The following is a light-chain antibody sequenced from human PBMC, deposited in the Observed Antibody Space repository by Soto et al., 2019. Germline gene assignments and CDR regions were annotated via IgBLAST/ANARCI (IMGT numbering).Light chain of an antibody. Sequence: EIVVTQSPSTLSVSPGERATLSCRASQSVSSNLAWYQQKPSQAPRLLIFGASTRATGVPARFSGGGSGTEFTLTISSLQSEDFAVYYCQQYKNWPALTFGGGTKVDIK. CDR2: GAS. V-gene: IGKV3-15*01. CDR3: QQYKNWPALT. J-gene: IGKJ4*01. CDR1: QSVSSN.